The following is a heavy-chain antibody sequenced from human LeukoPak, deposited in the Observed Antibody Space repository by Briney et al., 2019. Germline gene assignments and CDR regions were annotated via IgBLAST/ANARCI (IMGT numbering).Heavy chain of an antibody. CDR1: GYTFISYG. CDR2: ISAYNGNT. V-gene: IGHV1-18*01. J-gene: IGHJ4*02. CDR3: ARDLCAREPAAPCYYFDY. Sequence: ASVKVSCKASGYTFISYGISWVRQAPGQGLEWMGWISAYNGNTNYAQKLQGRVTMTADTSTSTAYIELRSLRSDDTAVYYCARDLCAREPAAPCYYFDYWGREPWSPSPQ. D-gene: IGHD6-25*01.